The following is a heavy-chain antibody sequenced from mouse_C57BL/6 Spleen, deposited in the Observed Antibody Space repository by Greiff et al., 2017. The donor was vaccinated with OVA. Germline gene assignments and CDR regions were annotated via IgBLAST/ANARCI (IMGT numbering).Heavy chain of an antibody. CDR3: TPLITTVGGY. V-gene: IGHV6-6*01. CDR2: IRNKANNHAT. CDR1: GFTFRDAW. J-gene: IGHJ2*01. Sequence: EVKVVESGGGLVQPGGSMKLSCAASGFTFRDAWMDWVRQSPEKGLEWVAEIRNKANNHATYYAESVKGRFTISRDDSKSSVYRQMNSLRAEDTGIYYCTPLITTVGGYWGQGTTLTVSS. D-gene: IGHD1-1*01.